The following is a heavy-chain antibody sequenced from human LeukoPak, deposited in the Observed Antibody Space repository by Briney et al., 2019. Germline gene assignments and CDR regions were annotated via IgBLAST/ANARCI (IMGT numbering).Heavy chain of an antibody. CDR1: GCSLSSGGYY. D-gene: IGHD3-10*01. V-gene: IGHV4-31*03. J-gene: IGHJ5*02. CDR2: IYYSGST. Sequence: SQTLSLTCTVSGCSLSSGGYYWIWIRPHPGEGLVWIGYIYYSGSTYYNPSLKSRVTISVDAHKTQFSLKLSCVTGADTAVYDCARAWLGEPGWFDPWGEGTLVTVSS. CDR3: ARAWLGEPGWFDP.